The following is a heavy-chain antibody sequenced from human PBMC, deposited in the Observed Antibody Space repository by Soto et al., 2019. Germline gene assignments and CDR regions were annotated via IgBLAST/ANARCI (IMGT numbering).Heavy chain of an antibody. CDR3: ARVFITLIALNWLDP. CDR1: GFTFSNHA. CDR2: ISYDGSSQ. V-gene: IGHV3-30-3*01. D-gene: IGHD3-22*01. Sequence: GGSLRLSCAASGFTFSNHAMHWVRQAPGKGLEWVALISYDGSSQYYADSVKGRFTLSRDNSNNILYLRMDSLRAEDTAVYYCARVFITLIALNWLDPWGQGTLVTVSS. J-gene: IGHJ5*02.